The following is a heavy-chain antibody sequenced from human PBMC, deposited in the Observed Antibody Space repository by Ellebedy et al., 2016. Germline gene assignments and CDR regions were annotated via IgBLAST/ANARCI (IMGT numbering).Heavy chain of an antibody. D-gene: IGHD3-10*01. Sequence: GGSLRLSCAASGFTFDDYAMHWVRQAPGKGLEWVSGISWNSGSIGYADSVKGRFTISRDNAKNSLYLQMNSLRAEDTALDYCAKGLWFGELLGWGQGTLVTVSS. CDR1: GFTFDDYA. CDR2: ISWNSGSI. J-gene: IGHJ4*02. CDR3: AKGLWFGELLG. V-gene: IGHV3-9*01.